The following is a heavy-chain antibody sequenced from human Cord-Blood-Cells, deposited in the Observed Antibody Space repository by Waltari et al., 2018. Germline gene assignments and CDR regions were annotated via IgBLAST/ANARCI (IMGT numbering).Heavy chain of an antibody. V-gene: IGHV1-2*02. J-gene: IGHJ4*02. CDR2: INPNSGGT. D-gene: IGHD2-8*01. CDR1: GYTFTGSY. CDR3: ARDNGGSFDY. Sequence: QVQLVQSGAAVKKPGASVKVSCKASGYTFTGSYMPWVRPAPGQGREWMGWINPNSGGTNDAQKFQGRVTMTRDTSISTADMELGRLRSDDTAVYYCARDNGGSFDYWGQGTLVTVSS.